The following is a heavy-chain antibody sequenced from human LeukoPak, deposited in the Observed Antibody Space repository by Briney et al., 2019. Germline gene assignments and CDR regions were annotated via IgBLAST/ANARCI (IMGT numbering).Heavy chain of an antibody. V-gene: IGHV4-4*07. CDR2: IFASGGT. Sequence: SETLSFICSDSGDSGNNFYWSWLRQPAGERLEWIGRIFASGGTSLNPSLKSRATMSLDTSKNQFSLNLRSVTAADTAVYFCARDGGPQWDYYYMDVWGKGTTVTVSS. D-gene: IGHD1-26*01. CDR3: ARDGGPQWDYYYMDV. CDR1: GDSGNNFY. J-gene: IGHJ6*03.